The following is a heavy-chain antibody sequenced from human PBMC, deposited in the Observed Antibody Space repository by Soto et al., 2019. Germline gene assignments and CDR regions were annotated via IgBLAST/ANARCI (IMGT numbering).Heavy chain of an antibody. CDR1: GGSISSSSYY. Sequence: SETLSLTCTVSGGSISSSSYYWGWIRQPPGKGLEWIGSIYYSGSTYYNPSLKSRVTISVDTSKNQFSLKLSSVTAADTAVYYCASGPSITMVRGNLNAYYSYYGMDVWGQGTTVT. CDR2: IYYSGST. D-gene: IGHD3-10*01. V-gene: IGHV4-39*01. J-gene: IGHJ6*02. CDR3: ASGPSITMVRGNLNAYYSYYGMDV.